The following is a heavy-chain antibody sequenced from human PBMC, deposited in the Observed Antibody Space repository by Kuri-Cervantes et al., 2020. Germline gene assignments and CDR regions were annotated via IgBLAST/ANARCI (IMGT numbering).Heavy chain of an antibody. CDR2: INHSGST. J-gene: IGHJ4*02. Sequence: SETLSLTCAVYGGSFSSYYWSWIRQPPGKGLEWVGEINHSGSTNYNPSLKSRVTISVDTSKNQFPLKLTSVTAADTAVYYCARFGESWTDYWGQGTLVTVSS. CDR3: ARFGESWTDY. CDR1: GGSFSSYY. D-gene: IGHD3-10*01. V-gene: IGHV4-34*01.